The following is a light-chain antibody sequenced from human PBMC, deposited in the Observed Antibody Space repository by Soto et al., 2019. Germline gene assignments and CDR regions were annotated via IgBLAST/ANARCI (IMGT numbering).Light chain of an antibody. CDR1: HDIANS. J-gene: IGKJ3*01. Sequence: DIQMTQSPSSLSASVGDRVTITCQASHDIANSLNWYQQRPGKAPKLLIFDAYSLATGVPSRFSGGGSGTDFTFTINFMQPEDIATYYCQHYDRFPFTFGPGTTVDIK. CDR2: DAY. V-gene: IGKV1-33*01. CDR3: QHYDRFPFT.